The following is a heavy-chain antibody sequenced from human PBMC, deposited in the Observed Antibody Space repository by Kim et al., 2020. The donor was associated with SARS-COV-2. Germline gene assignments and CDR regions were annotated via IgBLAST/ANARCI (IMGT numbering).Heavy chain of an antibody. Sequence: GGSLRLSCATSGFTFSDFYMYWVRQAPGKGPVWVSRIRGDGDDLAYADSVKGRFTISRDNAKNTLYLQMNSLRAEDTAVYYCARVGYYDNSGYYGYINHWGQGSRVTVSS. V-gene: IGHV3-74*01. CDR3: ARVGYYDNSGYYGYINH. CDR1: GFTFSDFY. D-gene: IGHD3-22*01. J-gene: IGHJ1*01. CDR2: IRGDGDDL.